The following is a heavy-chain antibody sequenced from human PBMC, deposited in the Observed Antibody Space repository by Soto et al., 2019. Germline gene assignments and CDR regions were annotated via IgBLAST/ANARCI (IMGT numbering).Heavy chain of an antibody. CDR1: GGSISSGGYS. J-gene: IGHJ5*02. D-gene: IGHD1-7*01. Sequence: QLQLQESGSGLVKPSQTLSLTCAVSGGSISSGGYSWSWIRQPPGKGLEWIGYIYHSGSTYYNPSLKRRVTISVDRSKNQFSLKLGSVTAADTAVYYCARAWYNWNYSHWFDPWGQGTLVTVSS. CDR3: ARAWYNWNYSHWFDP. V-gene: IGHV4-30-2*01. CDR2: IYHSGST.